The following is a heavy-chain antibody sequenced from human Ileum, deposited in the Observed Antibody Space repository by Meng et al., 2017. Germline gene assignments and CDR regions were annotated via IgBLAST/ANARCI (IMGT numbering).Heavy chain of an antibody. CDR1: ADSLLNNSAT. D-gene: IGHD6-25*01. J-gene: IGHJ4*02. V-gene: IGHV6-1*01. CDR2: KYYRSKWYN. CDR3: AREAHLAAFGH. Sequence: QEHLQEPGTGVVKPPPTRPPTCAISADSLLNNSATWNWVRQSPSRGLEWMGRKYYRSKWYNDYALSVNSRITVNPDTSKNQISLQLNSVTPDDTAVYYCAREAHLAAFGHWGQGTLVTVSS.